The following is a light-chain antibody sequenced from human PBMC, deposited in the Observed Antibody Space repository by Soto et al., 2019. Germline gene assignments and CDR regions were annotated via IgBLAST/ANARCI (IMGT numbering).Light chain of an antibody. Sequence: QSALTQPASVSGSPGQSIAISCTATSSDVGGYNYVSWYQHHPGKAPKLMIYDVSNRPSGVSDRFSGSKAGNTASLTISRLQAEDEAYYYCSSDTSSGNDVFGTGTKLTVL. CDR3: SSDTSSGNDV. CDR2: DVS. J-gene: IGLJ1*01. V-gene: IGLV2-14*03. CDR1: SSDVGGYNY.